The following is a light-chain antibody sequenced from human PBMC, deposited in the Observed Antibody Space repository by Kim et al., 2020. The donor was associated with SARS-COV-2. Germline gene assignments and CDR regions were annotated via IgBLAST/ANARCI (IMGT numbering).Light chain of an antibody. V-gene: IGLV3-1*01. Sequence: SSELTQPPSVSVSPGQTASITCSGHKLGNKYASWYQQRPGQSPVLVIYQDGKRPSGIPERFSGSNSGNTATLTISGTQAMDEADYYCQAWDSSTWVFGGGTQLTVL. J-gene: IGLJ3*02. CDR1: KLGNKY. CDR3: QAWDSSTWV. CDR2: QDG.